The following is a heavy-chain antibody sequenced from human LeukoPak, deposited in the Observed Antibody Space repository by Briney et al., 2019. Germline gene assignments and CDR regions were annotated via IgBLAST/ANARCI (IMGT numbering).Heavy chain of an antibody. Sequence: GGSLRLSCAASGFTFSNYGMHWVRKAPGKVLEWLTVIWSDGSQKYYADSVKGRFIISRDNSKNTLYLQMNSLRADDTAVYYCARDYYDRSGYFYFDSWGQGTLVTVSS. CDR2: IWSDGSQK. D-gene: IGHD3-22*01. CDR1: GFTFSNYG. J-gene: IGHJ4*02. CDR3: ARDYYDRSGYFYFDS. V-gene: IGHV3-33*01.